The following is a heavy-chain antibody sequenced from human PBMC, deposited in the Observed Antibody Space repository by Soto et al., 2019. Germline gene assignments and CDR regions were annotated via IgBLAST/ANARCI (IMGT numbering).Heavy chain of an antibody. CDR2: INHSGST. V-gene: IGHV4-34*01. Sequence: QVQLQQWGAGLLKPSETLSLTCAVYGGSFSGYYWSWIRQPPGKGLEWIGEINHSGSTSYNPSLKSRVTISVDTSKNQFSLKLSSVTAADTAVYYCARGLTMIVGTFYGMDVWGQGTTVTVSS. CDR3: ARGLTMIVGTFYGMDV. CDR1: GGSFSGYY. D-gene: IGHD3-22*01. J-gene: IGHJ6*02.